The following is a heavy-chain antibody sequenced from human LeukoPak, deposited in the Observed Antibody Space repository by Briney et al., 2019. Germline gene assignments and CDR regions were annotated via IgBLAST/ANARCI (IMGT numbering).Heavy chain of an antibody. CDR3: ATDRGXYPVDH. Sequence: GGSLRLSCAASGFTFSSYSMNWVRQAPGKGLEWVSLISSTSGYIHYADSVKGRFTISRDNAKNSLYLQMNSLRAEDTAVYYCATDRGXYPVDHWGQGTLVTVSS. D-gene: IGHD3-16*02. J-gene: IGHJ4*02. CDR2: ISSTSGYI. V-gene: IGHV3-21*01. CDR1: GFTFSSYS.